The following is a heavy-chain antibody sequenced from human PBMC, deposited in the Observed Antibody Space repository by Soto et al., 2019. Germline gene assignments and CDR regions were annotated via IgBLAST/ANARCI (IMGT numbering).Heavy chain of an antibody. CDR3: FYYYDSSGYDYYYYGMDV. D-gene: IGHD3-22*01. CDR1: GFTFSNAW. Sequence: GGSLRLSCAASGFTFSNAWMSWVRQAPGKGLEWVGRIKSKTDGGTTDYAAPVKDRFTISRDDSKNTLYLQMNSLKTEDTAVYYCFYYYDSSGYDYYYYGMDVWGQGTTVTVSS. V-gene: IGHV3-15*01. CDR2: IKSKTDGGTT. J-gene: IGHJ6*02.